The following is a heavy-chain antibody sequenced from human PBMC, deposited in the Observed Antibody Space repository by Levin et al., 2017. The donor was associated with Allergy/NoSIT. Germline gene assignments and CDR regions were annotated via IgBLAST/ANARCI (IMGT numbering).Heavy chain of an antibody. J-gene: IGHJ5*02. Sequence: GESLKISCKASGYTFTGYYMHWVRQAPGQGLEWMGWINPNSGGTNCAQNFQGRVTMTRDTSISTAYMELSRLRSDDTAVYYCARDRYSSSWSTENWFDPWGQGTLVTVSS. CDR1: GYTFTGYY. V-gene: IGHV1-2*02. D-gene: IGHD6-13*01. CDR3: ARDRYSSSWSTENWFDP. CDR2: INPNSGGT.